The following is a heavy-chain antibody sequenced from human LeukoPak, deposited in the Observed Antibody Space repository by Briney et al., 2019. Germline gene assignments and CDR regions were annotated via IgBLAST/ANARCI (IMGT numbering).Heavy chain of an antibody. V-gene: IGHV1-24*01. CDR2: FDPEDGET. D-gene: IGHD3-3*01. J-gene: IGHJ4*01. Sequence: GASVKVSCKVSGYTLTELSMHWVRQAPGKGLEWMGGFDPEDGETIYAQKFQGRVTMTEDTSTDTAYMELSSLRSEDTAVYYSASVSPRITISGVVIRSFGYFDY. CDR1: GYTLTELS. CDR3: ASVSPRITISGVVIRSFGYFDY.